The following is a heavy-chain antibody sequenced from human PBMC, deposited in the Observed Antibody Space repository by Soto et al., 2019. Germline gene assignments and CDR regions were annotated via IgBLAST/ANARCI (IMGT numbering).Heavy chain of an antibody. Sequence: QVQLVQSGAEVKKPGSWVKVSCKASGGPFSNDIITWVRQAPGQGLEWMGRIIPLLNIANYAQNFQGRVTITADRSTGTAYMELNSLRSEDTAVYYCARDSPIGSTFSGYDAIDYWGQGTLVTVSS. V-gene: IGHV1-69*08. D-gene: IGHD5-12*01. CDR2: IIPLLNIA. CDR3: ARDSPIGSTFSGYDAIDY. J-gene: IGHJ4*02. CDR1: GGPFSNDI.